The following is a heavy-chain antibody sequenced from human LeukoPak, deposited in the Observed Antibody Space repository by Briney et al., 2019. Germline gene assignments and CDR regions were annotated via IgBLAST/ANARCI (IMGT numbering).Heavy chain of an antibody. D-gene: IGHD2/OR15-2a*01. J-gene: IGHJ6*02. CDR2: ISTDGSST. Sequence: GGSLRLSCAAAGFTFSRYWMHWLRQAPGKGLVWVSRISTDGSSTSYADSVKGRFTISRDNGKNTLYLQMNSLRAEDTAVYYCASYLTSIPSGMDVWGQGTTVTVSS. V-gene: IGHV3-74*01. CDR1: GFTFSRYW. CDR3: ASYLTSIPSGMDV.